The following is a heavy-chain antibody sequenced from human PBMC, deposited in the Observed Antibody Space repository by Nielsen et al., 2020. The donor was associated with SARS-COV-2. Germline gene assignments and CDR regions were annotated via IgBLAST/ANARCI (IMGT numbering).Heavy chain of an antibody. CDR1: GFTFDDYT. Sequence: GGSLRLSCAASGFTFDDYTMHWVRQAPGKGLEWVSLISWDGGSTYYADSVKGRFTISRDNSKNSLYLQMNSLRTEDTALYYCAKDWGRMTTVESFDYWGQGTLVTVSS. V-gene: IGHV3-43*01. J-gene: IGHJ4*02. D-gene: IGHD4-23*01. CDR3: AKDWGRMTTVESFDY. CDR2: ISWDGGST.